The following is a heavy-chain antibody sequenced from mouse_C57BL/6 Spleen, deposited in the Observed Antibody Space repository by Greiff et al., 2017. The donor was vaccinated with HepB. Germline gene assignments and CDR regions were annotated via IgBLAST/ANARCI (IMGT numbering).Heavy chain of an antibody. Sequence: QVQLQQPGAELVKPGASVKLSCKASGYTFTSYWMHWVKQRPGRGLEWIGRIEPNSGGTKYNEKFKSKATLTVDKPSSTAYMLLSSLTSEDSAVYYCARTRTTVVAPYYAMDYWGQGTSVTVSS. CDR1: GYTFTSYW. J-gene: IGHJ4*01. V-gene: IGHV1-72*01. D-gene: IGHD1-1*01. CDR2: IEPNSGGT. CDR3: ARTRTTVVAPYYAMDY.